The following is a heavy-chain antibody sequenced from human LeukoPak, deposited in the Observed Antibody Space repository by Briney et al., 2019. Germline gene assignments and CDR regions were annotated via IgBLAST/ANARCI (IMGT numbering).Heavy chain of an antibody. CDR1: GGSISSGGYY. CDR2: IYYSGST. Sequence: SQTLSLTCTVSGGSISSGGYYWSWIRQHPGKGLEWIGFIYYSGSTYYNPSLKSRVTFSVDTSKNQFSLKLSSVTAADTAVYYCATAEYYYGSGSSSFDPWGQGTLVTVSS. D-gene: IGHD3-10*01. CDR3: ATAEYYYGSGSSSFDP. V-gene: IGHV4-31*03. J-gene: IGHJ5*02.